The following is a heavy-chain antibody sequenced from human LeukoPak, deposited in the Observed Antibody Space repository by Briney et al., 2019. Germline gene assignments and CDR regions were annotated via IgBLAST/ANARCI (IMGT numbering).Heavy chain of an antibody. CDR1: GYSFGNYW. CDR2: VYPGDSST. Sequence: GESLKISCRGSGYSFGNYWIAWVRQMPRKGLEWMGIVYPGDSSTKYSPSFQGQVTISVDRSINTAYLQWSSLTASDTAMYYCARLTDYYDSSGYYRNYNWFDPWGQGTLVTVSS. J-gene: IGHJ5*02. V-gene: IGHV5-51*01. D-gene: IGHD3-22*01. CDR3: ARLTDYYDSSGYYRNYNWFDP.